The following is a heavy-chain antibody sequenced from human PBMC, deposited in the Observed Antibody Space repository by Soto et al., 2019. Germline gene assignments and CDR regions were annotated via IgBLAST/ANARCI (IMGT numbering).Heavy chain of an antibody. CDR3: ARHFGVDNRFDP. D-gene: IGHD3-3*01. CDR2: IYYSGST. J-gene: IGHJ5*02. Sequence: QLQLQESGPGLVKPSETLSLTCTVSGGSISSSSYYWGWIRQPPGKGLEWIGSIYYSGSTYYNPSLKSRVTISVDTSKNQFSLKLSSVAAADPGVYYCARHFGVDNRFDPWGQGTLVTVSS. CDR1: GGSISSSSYY. V-gene: IGHV4-39*01.